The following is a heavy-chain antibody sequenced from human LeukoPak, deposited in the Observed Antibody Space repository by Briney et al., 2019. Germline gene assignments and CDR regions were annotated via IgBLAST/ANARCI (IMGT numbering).Heavy chain of an antibody. V-gene: IGHV4-59*01. J-gene: IGHJ4*02. CDR3: ARGQGAAAGQFDY. CDR1: GGSISNYY. D-gene: IGHD6-13*01. CDR2: VYYSGST. Sequence: PSETLSLTCTVSGGSISNYYWSWIRQPPGMGLEWIGYVYYSGSTNYNPSLKSRLTISVDTSKNQFSLNLSSVTAADTAVYYCARGQGAAAGQFDYWGQGTLVTVSS.